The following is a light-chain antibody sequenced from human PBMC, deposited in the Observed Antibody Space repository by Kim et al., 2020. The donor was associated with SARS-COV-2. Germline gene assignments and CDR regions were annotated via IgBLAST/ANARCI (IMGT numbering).Light chain of an antibody. CDR3: QQYYDWPT. Sequence: SVSPVERATLSCRASQSISINLAWYQQKPGQAPRLLLYGASTRATGVPARFNGSGSGTEFTLTISSLQSEDFAVYYCQQYYDWPTFGQGTKVDIK. V-gene: IGKV3-15*01. J-gene: IGKJ1*01. CDR1: QSISIN. CDR2: GAS.